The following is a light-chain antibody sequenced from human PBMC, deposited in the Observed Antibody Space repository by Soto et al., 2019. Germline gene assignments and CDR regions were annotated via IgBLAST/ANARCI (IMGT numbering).Light chain of an antibody. Sequence: QSALTQPASVSGSPGQSITISCTGTSSDVGGYNSVSWYRQDPGKAPKLMIYDVTNRPSGVSNRFSGSKSGNTASLTISGLQAEDEAPYYCSSFKSSITYVFGTGTKVTVL. CDR2: DVT. V-gene: IGLV2-14*01. CDR3: SSFKSSITYV. CDR1: SSDVGGYNS. J-gene: IGLJ1*01.